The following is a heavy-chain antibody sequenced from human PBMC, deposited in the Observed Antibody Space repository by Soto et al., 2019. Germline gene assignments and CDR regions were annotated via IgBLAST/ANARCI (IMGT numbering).Heavy chain of an antibody. V-gene: IGHV4-59*01. J-gene: IGHJ4*02. D-gene: IGHD6-6*01. Sequence: SETLSLTCTVSGGSISSYYWSWIRQPPGKGLEWIGYIYYSGSTNYNPSLKSRVTISVDTSKNQFSLKLSSVTAADTAVYYCARGGESIAAEGLFDYWGQGTLVTVSS. CDR2: IYYSGST. CDR3: ARGGESIAAEGLFDY. CDR1: GGSISSYY.